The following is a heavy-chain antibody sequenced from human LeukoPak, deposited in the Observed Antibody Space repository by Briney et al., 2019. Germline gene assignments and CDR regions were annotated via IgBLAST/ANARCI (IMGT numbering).Heavy chain of an antibody. D-gene: IGHD6-19*01. Sequence: GASVKLFCKASGGTFSSYAIIWVRQAPGQGLEWMGGIIPIFGTANYAQKFQGRVTITTDESTSTAYMELRSLRSEDTAVYYCARDGIAVAGTVYWGQGTLVTVSS. J-gene: IGHJ4*02. CDR2: IIPIFGTA. CDR1: GGTFSSYA. CDR3: ARDGIAVAGTVY. V-gene: IGHV1-69*05.